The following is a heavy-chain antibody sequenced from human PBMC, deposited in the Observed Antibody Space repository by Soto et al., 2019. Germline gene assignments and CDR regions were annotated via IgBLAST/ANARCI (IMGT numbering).Heavy chain of an antibody. Sequence: QVQLVESGGGVVQPGRSLRLTCAASGFTFSTYAMHWVRQAPGKGLEWVAFISYDGSNTNYADSVKGRFTISRDTSKTSLCLQMNSLRTEDTTIYYCARERGSRYSSSSIFGYWGQGTLVTVSS. J-gene: IGHJ4*02. D-gene: IGHD6-6*01. CDR2: ISYDGSNT. CDR3: ARERGSRYSSSSIFGY. CDR1: GFTFSTYA. V-gene: IGHV3-30-3*01.